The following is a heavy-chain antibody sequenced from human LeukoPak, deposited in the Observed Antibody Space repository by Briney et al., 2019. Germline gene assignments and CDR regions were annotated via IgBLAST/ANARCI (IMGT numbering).Heavy chain of an antibody. Sequence: GGSLRLSCAASGFTFSTSAMSWVRQAPGQGLEWVSTISDTGGSTYYADSVKGRFTISRDNSKNTLYLQMRSLRAEDTAVYYCAKIRRQLVPFDYWGQGTLVTVSS. J-gene: IGHJ4*02. CDR3: AKIRRQLVPFDY. D-gene: IGHD6-13*01. CDR1: GFTFSTSA. CDR2: ISDTGGST. V-gene: IGHV3-23*01.